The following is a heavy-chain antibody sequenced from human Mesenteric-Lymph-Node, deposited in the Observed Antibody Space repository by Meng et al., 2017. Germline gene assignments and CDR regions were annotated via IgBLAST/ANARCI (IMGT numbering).Heavy chain of an antibody. D-gene: IGHD2-15*01. J-gene: IGHJ4*02. CDR3: ARGGWSMNF. Sequence: QVQLPGSGPGLVKPSETLSLTCTVSGGSISNHYWSWIRQPPGKGLEWIGYIHSTGTTNYNPSLNSRVTISVDTSRNQISLKVRSVTAADTAVYYCARGGWSMNFGGQGTLVTVSS. V-gene: IGHV4-59*11. CDR1: GGSISNHY. CDR2: IHSTGTT.